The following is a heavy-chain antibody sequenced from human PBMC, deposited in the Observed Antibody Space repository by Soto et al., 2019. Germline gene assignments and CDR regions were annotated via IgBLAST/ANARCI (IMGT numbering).Heavy chain of an antibody. CDR1: GYTFTGYY. J-gene: IGHJ6*03. V-gene: IGHV1-2*04. CDR2: INPNSGGT. CDR3: ARASIAARSSFDYYYYYMDV. Sequence: QVQLVQSGAEVKKPGASVKVSCKASGYTFTGYYMHWVRQAPGQGLEWMGWINPNSGGTNYAQKFQGWVTMTRETSISTAYMELSSLRSVDTAVYYCARASIAARSSFDYYYYYMDVWGKGTTVTVSS. D-gene: IGHD6-6*01.